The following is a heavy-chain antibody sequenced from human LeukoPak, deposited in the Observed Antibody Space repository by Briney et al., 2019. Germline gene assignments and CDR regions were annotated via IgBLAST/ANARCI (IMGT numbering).Heavy chain of an antibody. CDR3: ARDRSGYCSSISCYWGSFDY. V-gene: IGHV3-30-3*01. CDR1: GFTFSSYA. CDR2: ISSDGSNR. Sequence: ARSLRLSCAASGFTFSSYAMHWVRQAPGKGLEWVAVISSDGSNRYYADSVKGRFTISRDNSKNTLYLQMNSLRAEDTAVYYCARDRSGYCSSISCYWGSFDYWGQGTLVTVSS. D-gene: IGHD2-2*01. J-gene: IGHJ4*02.